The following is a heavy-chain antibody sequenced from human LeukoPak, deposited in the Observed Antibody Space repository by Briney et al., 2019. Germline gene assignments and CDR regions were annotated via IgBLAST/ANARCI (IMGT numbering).Heavy chain of an antibody. V-gene: IGHV1-2*02. J-gene: IGHJ6*03. Sequence: ASVKVSCKASGYTFTGYYMHWVRQAPGQGLEWMGWINPNSGGTNYAQKFQGRVIMTRDTSISTAYMELSRLRSDDTAVYYCARGSLSGDYARYYYYYYMDVWGKGTTVTVSS. CDR1: GYTFTGYY. D-gene: IGHD4-17*01. CDR3: ARGSLSGDYARYYYYYYMDV. CDR2: INPNSGGT.